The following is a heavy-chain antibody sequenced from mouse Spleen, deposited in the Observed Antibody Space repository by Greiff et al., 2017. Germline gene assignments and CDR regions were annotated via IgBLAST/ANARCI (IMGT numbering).Heavy chain of an antibody. Sequence: VHVKQSGPELVKPGASVKIPCKASGYTFTDYNMDWVKQSHGKSLEWIGDINPNNGGTIYNQKFKGKATLTVDKSSSTAYMELRSLTSEDTAVYYCARRYGSSYWYFDVWGAGTTVTVSS. CDR1: GYTFTDYN. J-gene: IGHJ1*01. D-gene: IGHD1-1*01. CDR2: INPNNGGT. V-gene: IGHV1-18*01. CDR3: ARRYGSSYWYFDV.